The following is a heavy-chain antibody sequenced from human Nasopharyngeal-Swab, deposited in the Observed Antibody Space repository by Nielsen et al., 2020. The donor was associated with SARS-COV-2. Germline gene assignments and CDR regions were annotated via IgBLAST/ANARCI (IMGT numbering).Heavy chain of an antibody. D-gene: IGHD6-19*01. V-gene: IGHV3-23*01. CDR2: AGGNDGST. CDR3: SKKYGTRGWYVGLDY. CDR1: GFGFSAFA. Sequence: GGSLKISCAASGFGFSAFAMSWVRQAPGKGLGWVSAAGGNDGSTFYADSGRGRFTISRDNSKNTLYLQMNSLRAEDTALYYYSKKYGTRGWYVGLDYWGQGTQVTVSS. J-gene: IGHJ4*02.